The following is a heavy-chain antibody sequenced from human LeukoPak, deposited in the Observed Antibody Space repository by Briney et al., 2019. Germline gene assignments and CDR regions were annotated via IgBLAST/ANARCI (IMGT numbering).Heavy chain of an antibody. CDR2: IIPIFGTA. CDR3: ARGRVVVELPRRGNYCSSTSCYSWFDP. Sequence: ASVKVSCKASGGTFSSYAISWVRQAPAQGLEWMGGIIPIFGTANYAQKFQGRVTITADESTSTAYMELSSLRSEDTAVYYCARGRVVVELPRRGNYCSSTSCYSWFDPWGQGTLVTVSS. D-gene: IGHD2-2*01. V-gene: IGHV1-69*13. CDR1: GGTFSSYA. J-gene: IGHJ5*02.